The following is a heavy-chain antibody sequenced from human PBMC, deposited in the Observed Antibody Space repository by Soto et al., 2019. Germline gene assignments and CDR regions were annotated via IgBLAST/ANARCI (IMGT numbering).Heavy chain of an antibody. V-gene: IGHV4-30-2*01. CDR1: GGSISSGGYS. J-gene: IGHJ6*02. CDR2: IYHSGST. Sequence: PSETLSLTCAVSGGSISSGGYSWSWIRQPPGKGLEWIGYIYHSGSTYYNPSLKSRVTISVDRSKNQFSLKLSSVTAADTAVYYCARRAYTAYYYYGMDVWGQGTTVTVSS. CDR3: ARRAYTAYYYYGMDV. D-gene: IGHD5-18*01.